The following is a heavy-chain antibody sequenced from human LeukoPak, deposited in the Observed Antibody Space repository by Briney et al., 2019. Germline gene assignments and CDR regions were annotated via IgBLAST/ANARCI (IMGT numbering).Heavy chain of an antibody. V-gene: IGHV4-4*07. CDR3: AREIQIAAAEMFDP. CDR2: IYPSGST. D-gene: IGHD6-13*01. J-gene: IGHJ5*02. CDR1: GGSISSYY. Sequence: PSETLSLTCTVPGGSISSYYWSWIRQPAGKGLEWIGRIYPSGSTNYNPSLKRRVTMSVDTSKNQFSLRLSSVTAADTAVYFCAREIQIAAAEMFDPWGQGTLVTVSS.